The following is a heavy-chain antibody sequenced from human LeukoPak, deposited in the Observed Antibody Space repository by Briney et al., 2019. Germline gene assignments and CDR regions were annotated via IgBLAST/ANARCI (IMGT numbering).Heavy chain of an antibody. CDR1: GYTFSSSW. V-gene: IGHV3-7*01. CDR3: ARGHNYYGSGSYYDRWNYFDY. D-gene: IGHD3-10*01. J-gene: IGHJ4*02. CDR2: IKQDGSEK. Sequence: GGSLRLSCAASGYTFSSSWMSWVRQAPGKGLEWVANIKQDGSEKYYVDSVKGRFTIFRDNAKNSLYLQMNSLRAEDTAVYFCARGHNYYGSGSYYDRWNYFDYWGQGTLVTVSS.